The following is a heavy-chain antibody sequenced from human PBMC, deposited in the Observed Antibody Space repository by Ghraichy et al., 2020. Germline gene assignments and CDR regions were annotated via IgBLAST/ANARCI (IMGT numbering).Heavy chain of an antibody. D-gene: IGHD6-13*01. CDR2: ISSGDGSI. V-gene: IGHV3-48*02. CDR1: GFTFSTYR. CDR3: ARLPLPRRAAVGDWYFDL. Sequence: GGSLRLSCLGAGFTFSTYRMNWVRQAPGKGLEWVSYISSGDGSIQYADSVKGRFTISRDNAKNSLVLQMDTLRDEDTAVYYCARLPLPRRAAVGDWYFDLWGHGTLVTVSS. J-gene: IGHJ2*01.